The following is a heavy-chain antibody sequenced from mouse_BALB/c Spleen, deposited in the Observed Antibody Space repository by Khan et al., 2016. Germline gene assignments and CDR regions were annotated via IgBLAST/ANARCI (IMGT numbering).Heavy chain of an antibody. CDR3: TRGLYYYGTSYGRYYAMDY. D-gene: IGHD1-1*01. V-gene: IGHV1S81*02. Sequence: QIQLVQSGAELVSPGASVKLSCKTSGYTFSSYFIYWVKPRPGQGLEWIGEIKPSNGGTNFNENFKSKATLTVDKSSSTSYIQLTSLTSEDSAVYYCTRGLYYYGTSYGRYYAMDYWGQGTSVTVSS. CDR1: GYTFSSYF. CDR2: IKPSNGGT. J-gene: IGHJ4*01.